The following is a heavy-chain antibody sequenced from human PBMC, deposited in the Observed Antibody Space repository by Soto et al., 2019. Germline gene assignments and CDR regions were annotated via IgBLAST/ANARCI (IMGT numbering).Heavy chain of an antibody. D-gene: IGHD3-3*01. CDR3: ARDQGITTFGVYSMYYYGMDV. J-gene: IGHJ6*02. CDR2: ISTSDST. Sequence: PGGSLRLSCAGSGFTFSNYAMSWVRQARGKGLEWVSAISTSDSTYYTDSVKGRFTISRDNSKNTLYLQMNSLRAEDAAVYYCARDQGITTFGVYSMYYYGMDVWGQGTTVTVSS. CDR1: GFTFSNYA. V-gene: IGHV3-23*01.